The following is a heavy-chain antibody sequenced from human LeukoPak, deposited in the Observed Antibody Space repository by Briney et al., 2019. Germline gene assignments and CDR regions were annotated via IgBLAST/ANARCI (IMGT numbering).Heavy chain of an antibody. V-gene: IGHV1-69*13. CDR3: ARSPAFGVVIIRNWFDP. Sequence: ASVKVSCKASGGTFSSYAISWVRQAPGQGLEWMGGIIPIFGTANYAQKFQGRVTITADESTSTAYMELSSLRSEDTAVHYCARSPAFGVVIIRNWFDPWGQGTLVTVSS. J-gene: IGHJ5*02. D-gene: IGHD3-3*01. CDR2: IIPIFGTA. CDR1: GGTFSSYA.